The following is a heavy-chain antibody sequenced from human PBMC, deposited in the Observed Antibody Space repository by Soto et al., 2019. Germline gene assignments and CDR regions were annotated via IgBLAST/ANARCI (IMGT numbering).Heavy chain of an antibody. D-gene: IGHD6-13*01. V-gene: IGHV4-39*01. CDR1: GGSISSRGYC. CDR2: IYYSGST. Sequence: QLQLQESGPGLVKPSETLSLTCTVSGGSISSRGYCWGWIRQPPGKGLEWIGTIYYSGSTYYNPSLKSRVTISVDSATDQFSLKLSSATAADTAAYYCATSSWFDPCGQGTLVTVTS. J-gene: IGHJ5*02. CDR3: ATSSWFDP.